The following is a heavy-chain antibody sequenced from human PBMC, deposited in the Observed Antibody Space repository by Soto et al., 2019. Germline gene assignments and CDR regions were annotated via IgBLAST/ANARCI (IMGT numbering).Heavy chain of an antibody. V-gene: IGHV1-46*01. D-gene: IGHD3-10*01. CDR1: GYTFTSYY. CDR3: ATPPHGSGTSPLYYYGMDV. Sequence: QVQLVQSGAEVKKPGASVKVSCKASGYTFTSYYMHWVRQAPGQGLEWMGIINPSGGSTSYAQQCQGRRTMTRDASTSTVYMELSSLRSEDTAVYYCATPPHGSGTSPLYYYGMDVWGQGTTVTVSS. CDR2: INPSGGST. J-gene: IGHJ6*02.